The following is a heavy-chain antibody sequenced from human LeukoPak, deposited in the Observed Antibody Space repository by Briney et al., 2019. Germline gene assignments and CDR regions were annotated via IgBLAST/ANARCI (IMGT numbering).Heavy chain of an antibody. D-gene: IGHD6-13*01. CDR3: ARVYSSSWYRGYFDY. J-gene: IGHJ4*02. Sequence: GGSLRLSCAASGFTFSSYEMNWVRPAPGKGLEWVSYISSSGSTIYYADSVKGRFTISRDNAKNSLYLQMNSLRAEDTAVYYCARVYSSSWYRGYFDYWGQGTLVTVSS. CDR1: GFTFSSYE. CDR2: ISSSGSTI. V-gene: IGHV3-48*03.